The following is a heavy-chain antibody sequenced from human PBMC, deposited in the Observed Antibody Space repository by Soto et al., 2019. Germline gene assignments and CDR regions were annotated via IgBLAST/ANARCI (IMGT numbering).Heavy chain of an antibody. J-gene: IGHJ4*02. CDR3: ARTGWPQSSCYFDY. V-gene: IGHV3-7*03. D-gene: IGHD3-10*01. CDR1: GFSFSLFW. CDR2: INEDGSEK. Sequence: HLGGSLRLSCAASGFSFSLFWMSWVRQTPGKGLEWVANINEDGSEKFFADSVKGRFTISRDNAKNSLSLQMNSLTADDTAVYYCARTGWPQSSCYFDYWGQGTLVTVSS.